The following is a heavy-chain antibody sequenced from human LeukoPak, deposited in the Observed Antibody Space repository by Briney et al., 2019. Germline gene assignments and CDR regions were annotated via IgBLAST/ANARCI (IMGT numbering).Heavy chain of an antibody. CDR2: IKSKSDGGTT. V-gene: IGHV3-15*01. CDR1: GIIFPNAW. J-gene: IGHJ4*02. D-gene: IGHD2-21*01. CDR3: ATVSLFHSVDNSDY. Sequence: GGSLRLSCAASGIIFPNAWKSWVRQAPGRGLEWVGRIKSKSDGGTTDYAAPVNGRFTISRVDSKNTLYLQMDSLKTEDTAVYYCATVSLFHSVDNSDYWGQGTLVTVSS.